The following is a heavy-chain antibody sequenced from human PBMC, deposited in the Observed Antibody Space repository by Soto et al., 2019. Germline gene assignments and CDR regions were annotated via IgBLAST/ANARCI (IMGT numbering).Heavy chain of an antibody. CDR1: GGSISSGGYH. CDR3: ARGPSYDSSGWYYFDY. D-gene: IGHD3-22*01. J-gene: IGHJ4*02. V-gene: IGHV4-61*08. CDR2: IYYTGST. Sequence: PSETLSLTCTVSGGSISSGGYHWSWIRQPPGKGLEWLGYIYYTGSTNYNPSLKSRVTISLDMSKKQFSLILSSVTAADTALYFCARGPSYDSSGWYYFDYWGQGTLVTVSS.